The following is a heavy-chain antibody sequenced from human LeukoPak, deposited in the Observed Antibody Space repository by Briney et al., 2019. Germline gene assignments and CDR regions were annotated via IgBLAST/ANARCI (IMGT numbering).Heavy chain of an antibody. V-gene: IGHV3-30*02. CDR2: IKYDGSDK. J-gene: IGHJ4*02. CDR1: GYTFSSYW. D-gene: IGHD3-10*01. CDR3: AKGSFVLMWFGELLF. Sequence: GGSLRLSCAASGYTFSSYWMHWVRQAPGKGLEWVAFIKYDGSDKYYADSVKGRFTISRDNSKNTLSLQMNSLRTEDTAVYYCAKGSFVLMWFGELLFGGQGTLVTVSS.